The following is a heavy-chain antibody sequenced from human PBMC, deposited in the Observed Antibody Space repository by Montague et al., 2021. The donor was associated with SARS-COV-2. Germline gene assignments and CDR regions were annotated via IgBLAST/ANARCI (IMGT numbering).Heavy chain of an antibody. CDR3: ARESGFLDAFDI. J-gene: IGHJ3*02. Sequence: SETLSLTCTVSGGSMNSYYWSWIRQPPGKGLEWIGYIFHSGDTNNNPSLQSRVTISVDTSKNQFSLKLTSVTAADTAVYYCARESGFLDAFDIWGQGTMVTVSS. D-gene: IGHD1-14*01. V-gene: IGHV4-59*01. CDR2: IFHSGDT. CDR1: GGSMNSYY.